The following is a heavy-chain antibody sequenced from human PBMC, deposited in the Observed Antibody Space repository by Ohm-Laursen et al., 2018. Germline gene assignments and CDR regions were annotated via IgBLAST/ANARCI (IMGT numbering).Heavy chain of an antibody. Sequence: SSLRLSCSAPGFTFGDYGLHWVRQAPGKGLEWVSSITWDSGSIGYADSVEGRFTVSRDNARNSLYLQMNSLRSEDTALYYCAKDSGGRTQQVAEKGIDLWGQGTLVTVSS. CDR3: AKDSGGRTQQVAEKGIDL. J-gene: IGHJ5*02. D-gene: IGHD6-13*01. V-gene: IGHV3-9*01. CDR1: GFTFGDYG. CDR2: ITWDSGSI.